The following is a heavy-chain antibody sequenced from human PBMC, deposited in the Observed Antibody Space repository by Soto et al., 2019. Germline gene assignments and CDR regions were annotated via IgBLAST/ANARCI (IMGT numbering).Heavy chain of an antibody. CDR1: GDSISTYY. D-gene: IGHD3-16*01. Sequence: SETLSLTCTVSGDSISTYYWTWVRQPPGKGLEWIGYIYYTGTTNYNPSLQSRVTISIDRSKNQFSLRLTSVTAADTAVYYCALGRVTRVDYWGPETLVTVPS. V-gene: IGHV4-59*01. CDR2: IYYTGTT. CDR3: ALGRVTRVDY. J-gene: IGHJ4*02.